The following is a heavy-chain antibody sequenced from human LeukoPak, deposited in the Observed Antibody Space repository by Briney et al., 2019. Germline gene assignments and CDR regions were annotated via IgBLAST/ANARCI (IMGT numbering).Heavy chain of an antibody. CDR3: ARAKYPGELSH. D-gene: IGHD3-16*02. CDR1: GGSISSYY. J-gene: IGHJ4*02. CDR2: IYYNGST. Sequence: SETLSLTCTVSGGSISSYYWSWIRQPPGKGLEWIGYIYYNGSTNYNPSLKSRVTISVDTSKNQFSLKLSSVTAADTAVYYCARAKYPGELSHWGQGTLVTVSS. V-gene: IGHV4-59*01.